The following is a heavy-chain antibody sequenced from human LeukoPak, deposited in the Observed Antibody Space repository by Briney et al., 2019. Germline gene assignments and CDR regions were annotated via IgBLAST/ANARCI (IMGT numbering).Heavy chain of an antibody. CDR1: GFTFSSYG. Sequence: GGSLRLSCAASGFTFSSYGMHWVRQAPGKGLEWVAVISYDGSNEYYADSVKGRFTISRDNSKNTLYLQMNSLRAEDTAVYYCAKDAGITMVRGVSSYYFDYWGQGTLVTVSS. J-gene: IGHJ4*02. CDR2: ISYDGSNE. CDR3: AKDAGITMVRGVSSYYFDY. D-gene: IGHD3-10*01. V-gene: IGHV3-30*18.